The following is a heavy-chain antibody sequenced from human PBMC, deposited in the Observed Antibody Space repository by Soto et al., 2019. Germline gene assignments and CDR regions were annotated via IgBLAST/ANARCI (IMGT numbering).Heavy chain of an antibody. CDR3: ARLGAPYCGGDCYDYYYYGMDV. D-gene: IGHD2-21*02. V-gene: IGHV5-51*01. CDR2: IYPGDSDT. J-gene: IGHJ6*02. CDR1: GYSFTSYW. Sequence: GESLKISCKGSGYSFTSYWIGWVRQMPGKGLEWMGIIYPGDSDTRYSPSFQGQVTISADKSISTAYLQWSSLKASDTAMYYCARLGAPYCGGDCYDYYYYGMDVWGQGTTVTVSS.